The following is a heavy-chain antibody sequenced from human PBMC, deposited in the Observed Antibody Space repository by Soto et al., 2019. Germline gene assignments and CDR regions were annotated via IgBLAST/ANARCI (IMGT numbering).Heavy chain of an antibody. V-gene: IGHV3-11*01. CDR2: ISSSGTVT. Sequence: GGSLRLSCAASGFTFRDYDMSWIRQAPGKGLEWVSCISSSGTVTYYADSVKGRFTISRDNAKNSLYVEMNSLRVEDTAVYYCARKGPRAPRPNPWGQGTLVPVSS. J-gene: IGHJ5*02. D-gene: IGHD6-6*01. CDR1: GFTFRDYD. CDR3: ARKGPRAPRPNP.